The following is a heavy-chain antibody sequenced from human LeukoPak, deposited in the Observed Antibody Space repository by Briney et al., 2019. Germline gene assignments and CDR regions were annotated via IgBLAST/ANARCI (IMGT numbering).Heavy chain of an antibody. CDR2: IWYDGSNK. V-gene: IGHV3-33*01. Sequence: AGGSLRLSCAASGFTFSSYGMHWVRQAPGKGLEWVAVIWYDGSNKYYADSVKGRFTISRDNSKNTLYLQMNSLRAEDTAVYYCARDPKLGYGRNFDYWGQGTLVTVSS. D-gene: IGHD5-18*01. J-gene: IGHJ4*02. CDR1: GFTFSSYG. CDR3: ARDPKLGYGRNFDY.